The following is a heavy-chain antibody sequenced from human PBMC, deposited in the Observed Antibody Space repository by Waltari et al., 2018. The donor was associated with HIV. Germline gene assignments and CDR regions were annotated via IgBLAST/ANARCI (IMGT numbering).Heavy chain of an antibody. J-gene: IGHJ6*01. CDR3: ARDFAPGLAVDDDDGEFFYYGLDV. D-gene: IGHD6-19*01. V-gene: IGHV4-34*01. CDR2: VNHVGRT. CDR1: GGSFSGYY. Sequence: QVHLEQWGTGLLRPSETLSLTCAVYGGSFSGYYWSWIRQSPGRGLEWIGEVNHVGRTNYSPALKGRVTVSVDNSKNQFSLTMRSVTAADTAVYYCARDFAPGLAVDDDDGEFFYYGLDVWGQGTTFTVSS.